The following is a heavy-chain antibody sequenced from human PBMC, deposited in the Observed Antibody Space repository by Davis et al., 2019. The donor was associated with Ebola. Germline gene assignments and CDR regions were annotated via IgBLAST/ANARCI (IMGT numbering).Heavy chain of an antibody. V-gene: IGHV5-51*01. J-gene: IGHJ6*02. CDR2: IYPGDSDT. CDR3: ARFSTGSGSYYNDGPSTYGMDV. D-gene: IGHD3-10*01. CDR1: GYSFTSYW. Sequence: GESLKISCKGSGYSFTSYWIGWVRQMPGKGLEWMGIIYPGDSDTRYSPSFQGQVTISADKSISTAYLQWSSLKASDTAMYYCARFSTGSGSYYNDGPSTYGMDVWGQGTTVTVSS.